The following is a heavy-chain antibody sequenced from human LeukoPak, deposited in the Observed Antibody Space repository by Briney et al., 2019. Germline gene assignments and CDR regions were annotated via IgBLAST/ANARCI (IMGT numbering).Heavy chain of an antibody. CDR2: ISGDGDTT. D-gene: IGHD4-23*01. CDR3: AKAEYGGNYKPFDY. CDR1: GFTFSDYA. V-gene: IGHV3-43*02. J-gene: IGHJ4*02. Sequence: GGSLRLSCAASGFTFSDYAMHWVRQTQGKGLEWVSLISGDGDTTYYADSVKGRFTISRDNIKNSLYLHMNSLTTEDIAFYYCAKAEYGGNYKPFDYWGQGTLVTVSS.